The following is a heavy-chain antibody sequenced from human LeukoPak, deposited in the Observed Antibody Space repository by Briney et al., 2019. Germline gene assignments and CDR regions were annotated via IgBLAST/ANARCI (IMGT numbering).Heavy chain of an antibody. CDR3: AKVAGYQPYYGMDV. CDR1: GVTLSNYA. D-gene: IGHD2-2*01. V-gene: IGHV3-23*01. J-gene: IGHJ6*02. Sequence: GGSLRLSCVASGVTLSNYAMSWARQAPGKGLEWVSAISGSGGTTYYADSVKGRFTISRDNSKNTLYLQMNSLRAEDTAEYYCAKVAGYQPYYGMDVWGQETTVTVSS. CDR2: ISGSGGTT.